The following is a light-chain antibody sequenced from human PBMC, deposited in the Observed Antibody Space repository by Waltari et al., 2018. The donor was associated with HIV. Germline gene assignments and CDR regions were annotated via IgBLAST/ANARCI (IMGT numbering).Light chain of an antibody. J-gene: IGKJ2*01. V-gene: IGKV3-20*01. CDR3: HQYGNSPAT. CDR2: GAS. Sequence: ELVLPQSPGTLSLSPGESATLSSRAGQSVTPNFFAWYQQRPGQAPRLLLYGASTRARGIPDRFSVSESGTDVTLTISRLEPEDFAVYYCHQYGNSPATFGQGTTLDIK. CDR1: QSVTPNF.